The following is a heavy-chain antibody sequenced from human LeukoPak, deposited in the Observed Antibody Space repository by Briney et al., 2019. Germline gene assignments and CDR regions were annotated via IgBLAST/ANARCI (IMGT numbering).Heavy chain of an antibody. D-gene: IGHD5-18*01. Sequence: GGSLRLSCVASGLTFTNAWMNWVRQAPGKGLEWVGRIKNKTDSETTDYAADYAAPVKGRFTISRDNAKNLLYLQMNSLRAEDTAMYYCARDVGYRYAQMFFDIWGQGTKVTVSS. V-gene: IGHV3-15*01. CDR3: ARDVGYRYAQMFFDI. J-gene: IGHJ3*02. CDR2: IKNKTDSETTDYAA. CDR1: GLTFTNAW.